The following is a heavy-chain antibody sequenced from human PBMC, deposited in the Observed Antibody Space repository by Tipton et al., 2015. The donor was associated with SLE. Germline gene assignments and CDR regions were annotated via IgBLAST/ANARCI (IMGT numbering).Heavy chain of an antibody. D-gene: IGHD6-6*01. V-gene: IGHV4-34*01. CDR1: GGSFSGYY. CDR2: INHSGST. J-gene: IGHJ4*02. Sequence: TLSLTCAVYGGSFSGYYWSWIRQPPGKGLEWIGEINHSGSTNYNPSLKSRVTISVDTSKNQFSLKLSSVTAADTAVYYCPRGRGSSPSGHYWGQGTLVTVSS. CDR3: PRGRGSSPSGHY.